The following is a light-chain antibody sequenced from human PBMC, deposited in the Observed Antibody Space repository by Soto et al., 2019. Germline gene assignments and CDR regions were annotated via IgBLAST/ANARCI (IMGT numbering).Light chain of an antibody. J-gene: IGKJ2*01. CDR2: GAS. CDR3: QPYNNWPPYT. Sequence: ETVMTQSPATLSVSPGETVTLSCRASQSVSSNLAWYQQKPGQAPRLLIYGASTRATGIPVRFSGSESGTEFTLSISSLQSEDFAVYYCQPYNNWPPYTFGQGTKLEIK. CDR1: QSVSSN. V-gene: IGKV3-15*01.